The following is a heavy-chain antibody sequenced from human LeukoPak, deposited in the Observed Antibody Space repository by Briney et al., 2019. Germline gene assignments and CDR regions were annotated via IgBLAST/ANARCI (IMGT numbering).Heavy chain of an antibody. Sequence: PGGSLRLSCAASGFTFSSCAMSWVRQAPGKGLECVSAISGSGGRTFYADSVKGRFSISRDTSKNTLYLQMNSLRAEDTAVYYCAKGNKQPSIVGATTWFDPWGQGTLVTVSS. J-gene: IGHJ5*02. D-gene: IGHD1-26*01. CDR3: AKGNKQPSIVGATTWFDP. V-gene: IGHV3-23*01. CDR1: GFTFSSCA. CDR2: ISGSGGRT.